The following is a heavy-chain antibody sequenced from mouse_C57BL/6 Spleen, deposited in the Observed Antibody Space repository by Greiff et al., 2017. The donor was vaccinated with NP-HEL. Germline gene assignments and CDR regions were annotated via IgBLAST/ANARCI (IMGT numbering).Heavy chain of an antibody. V-gene: IGHV5-4*01. CDR2: ISDGGSYT. Sequence: EVQRVESGGGLVKPGGSLKLSCAASGFTFSSYAMSWVRQTPEKRLEWVATISDGGSYTYYPDNVKGRFTISRDNAKNNLYLQMSHLKSEDTAMYYCARDGLTEGAMDYWGQGTSVTVSS. CDR3: ARDGLTEGAMDY. J-gene: IGHJ4*01. CDR1: GFTFSSYA.